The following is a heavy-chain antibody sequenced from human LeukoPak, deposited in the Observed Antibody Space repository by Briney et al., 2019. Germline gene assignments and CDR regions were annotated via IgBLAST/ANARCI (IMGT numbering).Heavy chain of an antibody. D-gene: IGHD5-18*01. Sequence: SETLSLTCDVSGVSIQSYWWSWVRKPAGKGLEWIGRIYTTGRTNHSPPFQSRVTMSIDVSSNQFSLTLRSVTAADTAVYYCARSGYTISAYHSDFWGQGAPVTVSS. CDR3: ARSGYTISAYHSDF. CDR2: IYTTGRT. CDR1: GVSIQSYW. V-gene: IGHV4-4*07. J-gene: IGHJ4*02.